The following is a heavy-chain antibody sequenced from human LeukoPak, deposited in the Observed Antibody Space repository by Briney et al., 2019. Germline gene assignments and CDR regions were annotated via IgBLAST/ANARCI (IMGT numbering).Heavy chain of an antibody. CDR2: INHSGST. V-gene: IGHV4-34*01. CDR1: GESFSGYY. CDR3: ARDLTGDPDAFDI. Sequence: SETLSLTCAVYGESFSGYYWSWIRQPPGKGLEWIGEINHSGSTNYNPSLKSRVTISVDTSKNQFSLKLSSVTAADTAVYYCARDLTGDPDAFDIWGQGTMVTVSS. D-gene: IGHD7-27*01. J-gene: IGHJ3*02.